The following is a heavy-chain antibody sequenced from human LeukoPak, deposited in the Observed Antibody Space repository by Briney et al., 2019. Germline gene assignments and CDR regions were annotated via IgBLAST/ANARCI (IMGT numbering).Heavy chain of an antibody. D-gene: IGHD3-22*01. CDR1: GYTFTSYD. Sequence: ASVKVSCKASGYTFTSYDINWVRQATGQGLEWMGWMNPNSGNTGYAQKFQGRVTMTRNTSISTAYMELSSLRSEDTAVYYCATDDSSGYYVFDYWGQETLVTVSS. CDR3: ATDDSSGYYVFDY. J-gene: IGHJ4*02. V-gene: IGHV1-8*01. CDR2: MNPNSGNT.